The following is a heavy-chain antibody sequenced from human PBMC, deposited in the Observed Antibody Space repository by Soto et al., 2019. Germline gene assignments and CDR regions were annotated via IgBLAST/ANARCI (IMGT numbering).Heavy chain of an antibody. J-gene: IGHJ6*02. D-gene: IGHD2-2*01. CDR3: ARDDGSTSFARSYYYYGMDV. CDR2: INPNSGGT. CDR1: GYTFTGYY. V-gene: IGHV1-2*02. Sequence: ASVKVSCKASGYTFTGYYMHWVRQAPGQGLERMGWINPNSGGTNYAQKFQGRVTMTRDTSISTAYMELSRLRSDDTAVYYCARDDGSTSFARSYYYYGMDVWGQGTTVTVSS.